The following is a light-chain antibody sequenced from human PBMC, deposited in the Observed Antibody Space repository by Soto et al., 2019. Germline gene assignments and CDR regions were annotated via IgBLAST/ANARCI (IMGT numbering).Light chain of an antibody. CDR3: QQSYSTPPLT. V-gene: IGKV1-39*01. J-gene: IGKJ4*01. CDR2: AAS. CDR1: QSISSY. Sequence: SQMPQSPSSLSASVGDRVTITCRASQSISSYLNWYQQKPGKAPKLLIYAASSLQSGVPSRFSGSGSGTDFTLTISSLQPEDFATYYCQQSYSTPPLTFGGGTKVDIK.